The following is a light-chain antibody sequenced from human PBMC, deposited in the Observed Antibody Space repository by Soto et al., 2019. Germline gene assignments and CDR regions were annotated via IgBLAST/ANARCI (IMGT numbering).Light chain of an antibody. V-gene: IGKV3-20*01. Sequence: EIVLTQSPGTLSLSPGERATLSCRASQSVSSSYLAWYQQKPGQAPRLLIYGASSRATGIPDRFSGSGSGTAFTLPISRLEPEDFAGYYCQQYGSSPGTFGQGTKVEIK. CDR2: GAS. CDR1: QSVSSSY. J-gene: IGKJ1*01. CDR3: QQYGSSPGT.